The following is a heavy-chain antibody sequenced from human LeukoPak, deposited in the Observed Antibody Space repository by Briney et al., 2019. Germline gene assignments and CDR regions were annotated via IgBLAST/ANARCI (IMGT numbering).Heavy chain of an antibody. D-gene: IGHD2-2*01. CDR2: MYSTGTT. CDR3: AREGYCSTTRCSYFDN. CDR1: GFSVSTNN. J-gene: IGHJ4*02. Sequence: GGSLRLSCAVTGFSVSTNNMNWVRQAPGKGPEWVSVMYSTGTTYYADSVKGRFTVSRDNSKNTLYLQMSSLRAEDTAVYYCAREGYCSTTRCSYFDNWGQGTLVTVSS. V-gene: IGHV3-53*01.